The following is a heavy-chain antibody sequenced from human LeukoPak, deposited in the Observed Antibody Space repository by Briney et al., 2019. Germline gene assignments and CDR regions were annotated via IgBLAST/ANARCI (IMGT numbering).Heavy chain of an antibody. Sequence: GGSLRLSCAASGFTFSNAWMNWVRQAPGKGLEWVCRIKSKTDGGTTDYAAPVKGRFTISRDDSKNTLYLQMNSLKTEDTAVYYCTTEVPAAPFDYWGQGTLVTVSS. V-gene: IGHV3-15*07. D-gene: IGHD6-6*01. CDR1: GFTFSNAW. J-gene: IGHJ4*02. CDR2: IKSKTDGGTT. CDR3: TTEVPAAPFDY.